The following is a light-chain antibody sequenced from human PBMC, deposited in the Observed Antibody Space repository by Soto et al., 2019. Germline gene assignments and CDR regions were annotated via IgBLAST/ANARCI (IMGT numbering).Light chain of an antibody. CDR1: KLGNKY. CDR3: QAWDTSTVV. CDR2: QDI. J-gene: IGLJ2*01. Sequence: SYELTQPPSVSVSPGQTASITCSGDKLGNKYACWYQQKPGQSPVLVIYQDIKRPSGIPERFSGSNSGNTATLTISGTQAMDEADYYCQAWDTSTVVFGGGIKLPVL. V-gene: IGLV3-1*01.